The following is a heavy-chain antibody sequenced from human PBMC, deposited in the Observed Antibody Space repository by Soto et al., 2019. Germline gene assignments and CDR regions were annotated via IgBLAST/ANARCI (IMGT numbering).Heavy chain of an antibody. J-gene: IGHJ5*02. CDR3: ARRERYYGSPGWFDP. CDR2: VYYNGNT. D-gene: IGHD3-10*01. CDR1: GGSISSFTYY. Sequence: QLQLQESGPGLVKPSETLSLTCSVSGGSISSFTYYWGWIRQPPGKGLEWIGTVYYNGNTYYNPSLKSRVTITVDTAKNQSSLHLRSVTAADTAMYFCARRERYYGSPGWFDPWGPGTLVTVSS. V-gene: IGHV4-39*01.